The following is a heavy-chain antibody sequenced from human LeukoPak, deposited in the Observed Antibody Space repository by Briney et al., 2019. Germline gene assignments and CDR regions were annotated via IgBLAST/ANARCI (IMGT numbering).Heavy chain of an antibody. J-gene: IGHJ4*02. CDR1: GFNFISHR. CDR2: IREDGTEI. D-gene: IGHD2-15*01. V-gene: IGHV3-7*01. Sequence: QAGGSLRLSCASTGFNFISHRMNSVRQAPGKGLEWVANIREDGTEIYYMDSVKGRFTISRDNAKNSLYLQMNSLRAEDTAVYYCARGVYSIDYWGQGTLVTVSS. CDR3: ARGVYSIDY.